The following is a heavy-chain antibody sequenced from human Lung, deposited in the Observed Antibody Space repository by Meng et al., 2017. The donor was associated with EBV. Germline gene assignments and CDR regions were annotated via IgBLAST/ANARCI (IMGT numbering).Heavy chain of an antibody. CDR3: ARGRIIGDSSGYSDY. V-gene: IGHV4-34*01. CDR1: VGSFSGYY. CDR2: INHSGST. J-gene: IGHJ4*02. D-gene: IGHD3-22*01. Sequence: VPLQPLAAGLLKPSETLSRTRAVYVGSFSGYYGSWIRQPPGKGLEWIGEINHSGSTNYNPSLKSRAAISVDTSKNQFSLKLSSVTAADTAVYYCARGRIIGDSSGYSDYWGQGTLVTVSS.